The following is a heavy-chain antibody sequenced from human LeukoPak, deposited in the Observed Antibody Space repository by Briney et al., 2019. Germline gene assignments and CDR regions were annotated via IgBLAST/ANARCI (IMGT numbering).Heavy chain of an antibody. V-gene: IGHV3-48*01. Sequence: GGSLRLSCAASGFTFSSYSMNWVRQAPGKGLEWVSYISSSSSTIYYADSVKGRFTISRDNAKNSLYLQMNSLRAEDTAVYYCARTHADIVVVVAATPGVSYFDYWGQGTLVTVSS. J-gene: IGHJ4*02. CDR2: ISSSSSTI. CDR3: ARTHADIVVVVAATPGVSYFDY. D-gene: IGHD2-15*01. CDR1: GFTFSSYS.